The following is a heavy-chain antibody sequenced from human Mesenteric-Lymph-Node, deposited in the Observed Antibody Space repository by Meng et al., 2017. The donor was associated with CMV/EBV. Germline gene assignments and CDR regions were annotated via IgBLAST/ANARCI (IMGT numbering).Heavy chain of an antibody. J-gene: IGHJ5*02. D-gene: IGHD5-12*01. V-gene: IGHV4-38-2*02. Sequence: SETLSLTCTVSGYSISSGYYWGWIRQPPGKGLEWIGSIYHSGNTYYSPSLKSRVTISVDTSKNQFSLKLTSVTAADTAVYYCARVLYSGYDFPPDWFDPWGQGTLVTVSS. CDR1: GYSISSGYY. CDR3: ARVLYSGYDFPPDWFDP. CDR2: IYHSGNT.